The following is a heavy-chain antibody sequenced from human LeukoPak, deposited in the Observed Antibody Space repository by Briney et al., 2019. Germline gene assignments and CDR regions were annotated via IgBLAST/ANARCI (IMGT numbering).Heavy chain of an antibody. CDR3: AKKDRVFTGTPNFDC. CDR1: GFTFSTYA. V-gene: IGHV3-23*01. Sequence: GGSLRLSCAASGFTFSTYAMSWVRQAPGKGLEWVSGISDDGGITYYIDSVKGRFTISRDNSKNTLYLQMNSLRAEDTAIYYCAKKDRVFTGTPNFDCWGQGSLVTVSS. D-gene: IGHD2-15*01. J-gene: IGHJ4*02. CDR2: ISDDGGIT.